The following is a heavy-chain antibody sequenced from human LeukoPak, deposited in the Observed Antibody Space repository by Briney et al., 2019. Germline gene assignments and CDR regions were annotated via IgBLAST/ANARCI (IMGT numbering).Heavy chain of an antibody. Sequence: ASVKVSCKASGYTFTGYYMHWVRQAPGQGLEWMGWINPNSGGTNYAQKFQGRATMTRDTSISTAYMELSRLRSDDTAVYYCAREVTYCSSTSCYWFDPWGQGTLVTVSS. V-gene: IGHV1-2*02. J-gene: IGHJ5*02. CDR1: GYTFTGYY. CDR3: AREVTYCSSTSCYWFDP. D-gene: IGHD2-2*01. CDR2: INPNSGGT.